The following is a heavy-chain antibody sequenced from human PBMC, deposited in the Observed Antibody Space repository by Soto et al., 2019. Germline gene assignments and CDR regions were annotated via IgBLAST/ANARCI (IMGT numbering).Heavy chain of an antibody. V-gene: IGHV3-23*01. Sequence: GGSLRLSCAATGFTFSHYAMTWVRRAAGKGLEWVSGISDAGERTNYADSVRGRFTVFRDNSKNILYLQMNTLRVEDTAVYYCAKDYSGVWSRGIDLWGQGTLVTVSS. CDR2: ISDAGERT. CDR1: GFTFSHYA. CDR3: AKDYSGVWSRGIDL. J-gene: IGHJ5*02. D-gene: IGHD6-19*01.